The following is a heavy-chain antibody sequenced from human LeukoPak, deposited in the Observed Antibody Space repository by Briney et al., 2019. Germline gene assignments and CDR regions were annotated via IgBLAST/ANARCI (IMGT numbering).Heavy chain of an antibody. CDR1: GFTFNLFS. J-gene: IGHJ4*02. CDR3: ARSLLGLWLSVIDY. D-gene: IGHD3-9*01. V-gene: IGHV3-30*04. CDR2: TSYDETTK. Sequence: GGSLRLSCEASGFTFNLFSMYWIRQTPDKGLEWLAVTSYDETTKLYADSVKGRFTISRDNSKNTVYLQMNSLKVDDTAFYFCARSLLGLWLSVIDYWGQGTLVTVSA.